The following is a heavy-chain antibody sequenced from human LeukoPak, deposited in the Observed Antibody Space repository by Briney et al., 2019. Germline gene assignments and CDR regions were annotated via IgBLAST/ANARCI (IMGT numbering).Heavy chain of an antibody. Sequence: GGSLRLSCAASGFTFSSYAMSWVRQAPGKGLEWVAVIPYDGSNKYYADSVKGRFTISRDNSKNTLYLQMNGLRAEDTAVYYCAKDRNAVTTRIPDYWGQGTLVTVSS. CDR1: GFTFSSYA. J-gene: IGHJ4*02. V-gene: IGHV3-30*18. CDR2: IPYDGSNK. CDR3: AKDRNAVTTRIPDY. D-gene: IGHD4-17*01.